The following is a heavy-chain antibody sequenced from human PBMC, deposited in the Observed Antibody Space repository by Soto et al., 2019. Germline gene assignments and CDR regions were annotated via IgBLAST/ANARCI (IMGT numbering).Heavy chain of an antibody. CDR3: ATDGGPTYYYDSSGCSFDY. Sequence: ASVKVSCKVSGYTLTELSMHWVRQAPGKGLEWMGGFDPEDGETIYAQKFQGRVTMTEDTSTDTAYMELSSLRSEDTAVYYCATDGGPTYYYDSSGCSFDYWGQGTLVTVSS. D-gene: IGHD3-22*01. J-gene: IGHJ4*02. V-gene: IGHV1-24*01. CDR2: FDPEDGET. CDR1: GYTLTELS.